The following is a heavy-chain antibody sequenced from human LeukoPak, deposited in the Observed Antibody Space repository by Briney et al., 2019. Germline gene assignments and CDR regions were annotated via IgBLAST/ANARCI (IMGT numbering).Heavy chain of an antibody. D-gene: IGHD1-26*01. V-gene: IGHV3-23*01. CDR2: ISGSGGST. CDR1: GFTFSSYA. J-gene: IGHJ4*02. Sequence: GGSLRLSCAASGFTFSSYAMSWVRQAPGKGLEWVSTISGSGGSTYYADSVKGRFTISRDNSKNTLYLQINSLRAEDTAVYYCAKDLAAEWELLDYWGQGTLVTVSS. CDR3: AKDLAAEWELLDY.